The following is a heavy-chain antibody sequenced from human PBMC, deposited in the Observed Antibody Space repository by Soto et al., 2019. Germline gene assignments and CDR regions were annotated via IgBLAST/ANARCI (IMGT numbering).Heavy chain of an antibody. V-gene: IGHV1-69*13. CDR3: AREVEGYYYDSRTPLGAFDI. Sequence: SVKVSCKASGGTFSSYAISWVRQAPGQGLEWMGGIIPIFGTANYAQKFRGRVTITADESTSTAYMELSSLRSEDTAVYYCAREVEGYYYDSRTPLGAFDIWGQGTMVTVSS. CDR1: GGTFSSYA. J-gene: IGHJ3*02. D-gene: IGHD3-22*01. CDR2: IIPIFGTA.